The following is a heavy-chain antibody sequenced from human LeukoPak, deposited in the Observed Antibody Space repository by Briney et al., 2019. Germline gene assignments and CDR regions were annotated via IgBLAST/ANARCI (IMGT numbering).Heavy chain of an antibody. Sequence: GGSLRLSCAASGFTFSDYYMSWIRQAPGKGLEWVSYISSSGSTIYYADSVKGRFTISRDNSKNTLYLQMNSLRAEDTAVYYCAKSIRSLGSGYYYEGGNDYWGQGTLVTVSS. J-gene: IGHJ4*02. CDR1: GFTFSDYY. V-gene: IGHV3-11*04. CDR2: ISSSGSTI. CDR3: AKSIRSLGSGYYYEGGNDY. D-gene: IGHD3-22*01.